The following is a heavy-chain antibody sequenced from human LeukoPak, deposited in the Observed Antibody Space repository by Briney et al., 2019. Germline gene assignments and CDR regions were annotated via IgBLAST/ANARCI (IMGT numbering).Heavy chain of an antibody. V-gene: IGHV3-NL1*01. J-gene: IGHJ4*02. CDR1: GFTFSSYG. CDR3: AKCYGDYVRYLDY. CDR2: LYSGGNT. Sequence: GGSLRLSCAASGFTFSSYGMHWVRQAPGKGLEWVSVLYSGGNTYYADSVKGRFTISRDNSKNTLYLQMNSLRAEDTAMYYCAKCYGDYVRYLDYWGQGTLATVSS. D-gene: IGHD4-17*01.